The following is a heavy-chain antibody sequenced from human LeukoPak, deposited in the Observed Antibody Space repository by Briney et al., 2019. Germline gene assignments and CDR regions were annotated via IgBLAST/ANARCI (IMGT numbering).Heavy chain of an antibody. CDR2: ISWNSGSI. V-gene: IGHV3-9*01. Sequence: GGSLRLSCAASGFTFDDYAMHWVRQAPGKGLEWVSGISWNSGSIGYADSVKGRFTISRDNAKNSLYLQMNSLRAEDTAVYYCAKGLWNYGSGSPDAFDIWGEGTMVTVSS. J-gene: IGHJ3*02. CDR1: GFTFDDYA. D-gene: IGHD3-10*01. CDR3: AKGLWNYGSGSPDAFDI.